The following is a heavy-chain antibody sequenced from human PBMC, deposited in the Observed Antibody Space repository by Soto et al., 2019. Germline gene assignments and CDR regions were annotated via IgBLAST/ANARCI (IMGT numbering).Heavy chain of an antibody. J-gene: IGHJ6*02. CDR1: GFTSSSYA. Sequence: PGGSLRLSCVASGFTSSSYAMSWVRQAPGKGLEWVSAISGSGGSTHYADSVKGRFTISRDNSKNTLYLQMNSLRAEDTAVYYCARQDYYGSGSYSFMGVYYYYYGMDVWGQGTTVTVSS. CDR3: ARQDYYGSGSYSFMGVYYYYYGMDV. D-gene: IGHD3-10*01. V-gene: IGHV3-23*01. CDR2: ISGSGGST.